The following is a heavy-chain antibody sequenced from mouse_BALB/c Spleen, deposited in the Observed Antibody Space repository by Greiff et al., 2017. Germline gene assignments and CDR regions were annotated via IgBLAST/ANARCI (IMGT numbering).Heavy chain of an antibody. V-gene: IGHV1S34*01. CDR1: GYSFTGYY. D-gene: IGHD2-2*01. CDR2: ISCYNGAT. Sequence: LVKTGASVKISCTASGYSFTGYYMHWVKQSHGKSLEWIGYISCYNGATSYNQKFKGKATFTVDTSSSTAYMQFNSLTSEDSAVYYCARGGGYDLYAMDYWGQGTSVTVSS. CDR3: ARGGGYDLYAMDY. J-gene: IGHJ4*01.